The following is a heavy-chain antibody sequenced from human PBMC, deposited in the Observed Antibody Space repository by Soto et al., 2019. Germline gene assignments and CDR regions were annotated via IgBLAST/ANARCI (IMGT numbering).Heavy chain of an antibody. V-gene: IGHV1-2*04. CDR1: GYTFTGYY. J-gene: IGHJ4*02. Sequence: ASVKVSCKASGYTFTGYYMHWVRQAPGQGLEWMGWINPNSGGTNYAQKFQGWVTMTRDTSISTAYMELSRLRSDDTAVYYCAIQNPHIAAKPFDYWGQGTLVTVSS. D-gene: IGHD6-13*01. CDR3: AIQNPHIAAKPFDY. CDR2: INPNSGGT.